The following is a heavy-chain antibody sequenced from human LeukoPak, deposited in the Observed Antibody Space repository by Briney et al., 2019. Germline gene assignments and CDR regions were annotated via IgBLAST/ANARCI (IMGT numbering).Heavy chain of an antibody. CDR1: GGSFSGYY. CDR2: INHSGST. D-gene: IGHD2-21*01. V-gene: IGHV4-34*01. J-gene: IGHJ6*02. Sequence: PSQTLSPTCAVYGGSFSGYYWSWIRQPPGKGLEWIGEINHSGSTNYNPSLKSRVTISVDTSKNQFSLKLSSVTAADTAVYYCASGYSYYYGMDVWGQGTTVTVSS. CDR3: ASGYSYYYGMDV.